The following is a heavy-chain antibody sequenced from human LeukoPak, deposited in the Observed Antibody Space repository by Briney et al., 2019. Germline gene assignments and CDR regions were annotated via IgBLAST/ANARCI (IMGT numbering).Heavy chain of an antibody. Sequence: GGSLRLSCAASGFTFSNYAIHWVRQAPGKGLECVSAISTNGGSTYYANSVKGRFTISRDNSKNTLYLQMGSLRAEDMAVYYCARGGYYDTSGYYAYWGQGTLVTVSS. D-gene: IGHD3-22*01. CDR2: ISTNGGST. J-gene: IGHJ4*02. CDR1: GFTFSNYA. V-gene: IGHV3-64*01. CDR3: ARGGYYDTSGYYAY.